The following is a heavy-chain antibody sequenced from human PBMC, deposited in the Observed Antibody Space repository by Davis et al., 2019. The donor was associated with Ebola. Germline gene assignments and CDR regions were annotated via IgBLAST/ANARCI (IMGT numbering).Heavy chain of an antibody. CDR1: GFTFSSYD. CDR2: IGTAGDT. D-gene: IGHD4-17*01. J-gene: IGHJ2*01. V-gene: IGHV3-13*01. CDR3: ARGGYGDYWYFDL. Sequence: GESLKISCAASGFTFSSYDMHWVRQATGKGLEWVSAIGTAGDTYYPGSVKGRFTISRENAKNSLYLQMNSLRAGDTAVYYCARGGYGDYWYFDLWGRGTLVTVSS.